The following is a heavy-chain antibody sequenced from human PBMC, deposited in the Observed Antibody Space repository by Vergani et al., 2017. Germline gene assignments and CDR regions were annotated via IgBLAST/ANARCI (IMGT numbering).Heavy chain of an antibody. CDR2: IHHSGDT. CDR3: ARHRGSVGFFPSSYLSGMEV. J-gene: IGHJ6*02. CDR1: DSSIMTNPY. Sequence: QVQLQESGPGLVKPSETLTPTCDVSDSSIMTNPYWGWFRQSPGKGLEWIGCIHHSGDTHYNSSLKSRVSISIVSSSKFSLSLPSVTAADTAIYYCARHRGSVGFFPSSYLSGMEVRGHGTTVPGSS. D-gene: IGHD3-10*01. V-gene: IGHV4-38-2*01.